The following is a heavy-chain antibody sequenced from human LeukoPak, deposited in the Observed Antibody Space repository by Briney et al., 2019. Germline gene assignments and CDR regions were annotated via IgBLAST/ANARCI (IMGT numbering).Heavy chain of an antibody. CDR1: GGSFRGDYY. CDR3: ARQKAVAGYFDY. J-gene: IGHJ4*02. CDR2: IYSGGRI. V-gene: IGHV4-39*07. Sequence: SETLSLTCTVSGGSFRGDYYWAWIRQPPGKGLEWIGSIYSGGRIYYNPSLKSRVSISIDTSNNDLSLKVTSVTAADTAVYYCARQKAVAGYFDYWGQGTLVTVSS. D-gene: IGHD6-19*01.